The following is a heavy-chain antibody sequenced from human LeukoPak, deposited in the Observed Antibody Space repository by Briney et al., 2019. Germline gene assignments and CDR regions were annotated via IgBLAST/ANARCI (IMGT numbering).Heavy chain of an antibody. V-gene: IGHV1-2*06. CDR1: GYTFTTYY. Sequence: ASVKVSCKASGYTFTTYYMHWVRQAPGQGLEWMGRINPNSGGTNYAQKFQGRVTMTRDTSISTAYMELSRLRSDDTAVYYCARDLEYDFWSGYYYYGMDVWGQGTTVTVSS. J-gene: IGHJ6*02. CDR2: INPNSGGT. D-gene: IGHD3-3*01. CDR3: ARDLEYDFWSGYYYYGMDV.